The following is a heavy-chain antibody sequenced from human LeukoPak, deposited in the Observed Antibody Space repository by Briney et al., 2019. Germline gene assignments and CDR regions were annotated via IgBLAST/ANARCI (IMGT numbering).Heavy chain of an antibody. V-gene: IGHV3-11*03. Sequence: PGGSLRLSCAASGFTFSEYYRTWIRQAPGKGLEWISYISSRSLPTYADSVKGRFTISRDNAKNLLYLQMYSLGADDTAVYYCARNLVRRRTMNHLLNYWGQVTLVTVSS. CDR2: ISSRSLP. CDR1: GFTFSEYY. CDR3: ARNLVRRRTMNHLLNY. J-gene: IGHJ4*02. D-gene: IGHD3-10*01.